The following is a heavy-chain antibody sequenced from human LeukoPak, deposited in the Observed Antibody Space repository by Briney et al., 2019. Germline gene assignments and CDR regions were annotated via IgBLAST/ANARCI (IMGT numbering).Heavy chain of an antibody. D-gene: IGHD4-17*01. CDR1: GFTVSSNY. Sequence: GGSLRLSCAASGFTVSSNYMSWVRQAPGKGLEWVSVIYSGGSTYYADSVKGRLTISRDNSKNTLYLQMNSLRAEDTAVYYCAKDMLVTTLDYWGQGTLVTVSS. CDR2: IYSGGST. CDR3: AKDMLVTTLDY. V-gene: IGHV3-66*01. J-gene: IGHJ4*02.